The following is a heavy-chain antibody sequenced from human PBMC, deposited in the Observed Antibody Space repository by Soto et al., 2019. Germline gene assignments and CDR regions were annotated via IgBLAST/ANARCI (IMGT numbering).Heavy chain of an antibody. Sequence: GGSLRLSCAASGITFSNYWMSWVRQAPGKGLEWVANIKEDGSEKYYVDSVKGRFTISRDNAKNSLYLQMNSLRAEDTAMYYWTWGHYSNPLGGQGTLVTVSS. D-gene: IGHD4-4*01. V-gene: IGHV3-7*04. CDR1: GITFSNYW. CDR3: TWGHYSNPL. J-gene: IGHJ4*02. CDR2: IKEDGSEK.